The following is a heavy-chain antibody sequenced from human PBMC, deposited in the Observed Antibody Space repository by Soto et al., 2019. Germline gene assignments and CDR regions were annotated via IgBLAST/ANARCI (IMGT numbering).Heavy chain of an antibody. V-gene: IGHV1-69*02. CDR3: ASLSRGVIITLDYYGMDV. Sequence: GASVKVSCKASGGTFSSYTISWVRQAPGQGLEWMGRIIPILGIANYAQKFQGRVTITADKSTSTAYMELSSLRSEDTAVYYCASLSRGVIITLDYYGMDVWGQGTTVTVSS. J-gene: IGHJ6*02. D-gene: IGHD3-10*01. CDR2: IIPILGIA. CDR1: GGTFSSYT.